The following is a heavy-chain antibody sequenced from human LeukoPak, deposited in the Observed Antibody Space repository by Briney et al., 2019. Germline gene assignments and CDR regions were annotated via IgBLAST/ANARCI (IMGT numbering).Heavy chain of an antibody. D-gene: IGHD2/OR15-2a*01. V-gene: IGHV1-3*01. CDR2: INAGNGNT. CDR1: GYTFTSYA. J-gene: IGHJ3*02. CDR3: ARDLYGDDAFDI. Sequence: ASVGVSCKASGYTFTSYAMHWVRQAPGQRLEWMGWINAGNGNTKYSQKFQGRVTITRDTSASTAYMELSSLRSEDTAVYYCARDLYGDDAFDIWGQGTMVTVSS.